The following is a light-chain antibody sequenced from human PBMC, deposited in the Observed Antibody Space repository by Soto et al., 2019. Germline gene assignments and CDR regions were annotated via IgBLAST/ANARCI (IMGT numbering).Light chain of an antibody. CDR1: QIVSSN. V-gene: IGKV3-15*01. CDR3: QQYNNWPYT. J-gene: IGKJ2*01. Sequence: EIVMTQSPATLSVSPGERATLSCRASQIVSSNLAWYQQKPGQAPRLLIYGASTRATGIPARFSGSGSGTEFTLTISSLQSEDFAVYYCQQYNNWPYTLGQGTKVDIK. CDR2: GAS.